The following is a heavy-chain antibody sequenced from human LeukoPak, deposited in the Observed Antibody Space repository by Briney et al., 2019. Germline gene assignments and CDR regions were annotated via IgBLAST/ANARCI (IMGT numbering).Heavy chain of an antibody. J-gene: IGHJ4*02. V-gene: IGHV4-59*12. D-gene: IGHD4-23*01. CDR1: GGSISSYY. CDR3: ARAGPVNSFDY. Sequence: SETLSLTCTVSGGSISSYYWSWIRQPPGKGLEWIGYIYYSGSTNYNPSLKSRVTISVDTSKNQFSLRLSSMTAADTAVYFCARAGPVNSFDYWGQGTLVTVSS. CDR2: IYYSGST.